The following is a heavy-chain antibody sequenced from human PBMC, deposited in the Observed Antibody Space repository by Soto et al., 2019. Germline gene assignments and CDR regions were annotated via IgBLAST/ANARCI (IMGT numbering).Heavy chain of an antibody. CDR2: IYYNGST. D-gene: IGHD3-9*01. CDR3: ARDQDYDISTGYGGMDV. V-gene: IGHV4-31*03. J-gene: IGHJ6*02. Sequence: QVQLQESGPGLVKPSQTLSLTCTVSGGSISSGGYYWSWIRQHPGKGLEWIGYIYYNGSTYYNPSLKSRLTISADTSKNQVSLKLSSVTAADTAVYFCARDQDYDISTGYGGMDVWGQGTTVTVSS. CDR1: GGSISSGGYY.